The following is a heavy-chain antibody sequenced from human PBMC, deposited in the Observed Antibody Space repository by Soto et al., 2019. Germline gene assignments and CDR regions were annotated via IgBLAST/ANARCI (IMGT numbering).Heavy chain of an antibody. D-gene: IGHD6-19*01. CDR3: AKKAVAGPFDY. CDR2: IFYSGPT. CDR1: GDSITSGVHY. Sequence: PSETLSLTCTVSGDSITSGVHYWSWIRQFPGKGLEWIGYIFYSGPTYYNPSLKSRVTISVDTSKNQFSLKLNSVTAADTAVYYGAKKAVAGPFDYWGQGTLVT. J-gene: IGHJ4*02. V-gene: IGHV4-31*03.